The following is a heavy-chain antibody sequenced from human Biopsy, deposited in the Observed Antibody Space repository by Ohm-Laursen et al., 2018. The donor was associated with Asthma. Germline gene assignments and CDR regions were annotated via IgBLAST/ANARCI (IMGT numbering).Heavy chain of an antibody. CDR1: GGTFSSNS. V-gene: IGHV1-69*13. J-gene: IGHJ4*02. D-gene: IGHD2-2*01. CDR3: ARGPEYVRSSGALDY. CDR2: IIPIFGPT. Sequence: VASVKVSCKASGGTFSSNSINWVRQAPGQGLEWMGRIIPIFGPTNYAQKFQGRVTISADDSTSTAYMELSSLSSEDTALYYCARGPEYVRSSGALDYWGQGTLVTVPS.